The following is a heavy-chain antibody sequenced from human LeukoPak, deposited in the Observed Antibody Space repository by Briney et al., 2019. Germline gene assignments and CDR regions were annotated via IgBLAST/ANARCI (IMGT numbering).Heavy chain of an antibody. CDR2: IVVGSDNT. CDR1: GFTFTSSA. D-gene: IGHD3-22*01. CDR3: VADPYYDASGPPRWFDP. Sequence: GASVKVSCKASGFTFTSSAMQWVRQARGQRLEWIGWIVVGSDNTNYAQKFQERVTISRDMSTSKVYMELSSLRSDDTAVYFCVADPYYDASGPPRWFDPWGQEPWSPSPQ. J-gene: IGHJ5*02. V-gene: IGHV1-58*02.